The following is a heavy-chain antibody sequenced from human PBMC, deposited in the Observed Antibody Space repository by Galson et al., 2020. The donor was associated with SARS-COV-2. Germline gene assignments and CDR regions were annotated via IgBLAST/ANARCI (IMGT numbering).Heavy chain of an antibody. J-gene: IGHJ5*02. V-gene: IGHV1-2*02. CDR2: INPNSGGT. CDR3: AREGITMVRGVRSWFDP. Sequence: QAPGQGLEWMGWINPNSGGTNYAQKFQGRVTMTRDTSISTAYMELSRLRSDDTAVYYCAREGITMVRGVRSWFDPWGQGTLVTVSS. D-gene: IGHD3-10*01.